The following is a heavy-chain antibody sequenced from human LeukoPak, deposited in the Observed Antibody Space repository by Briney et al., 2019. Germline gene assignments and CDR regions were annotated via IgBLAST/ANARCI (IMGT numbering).Heavy chain of an antibody. CDR2: ISSSGST. V-gene: IGHV4-61*02. CDR3: VRGPYGASISKWFDP. Sequence: ASETLSLTCTVSGDSISSGDYYWSWIRQPAGKGLEWIGRISSSGSTNYNPSLKSRVTISVDTSKNQFSLKPSSVTAADTAVYYCVRGPYGASISKWFDPWGQGTQVIVSP. D-gene: IGHD4/OR15-4a*01. J-gene: IGHJ5*02. CDR1: GDSISSGDYY.